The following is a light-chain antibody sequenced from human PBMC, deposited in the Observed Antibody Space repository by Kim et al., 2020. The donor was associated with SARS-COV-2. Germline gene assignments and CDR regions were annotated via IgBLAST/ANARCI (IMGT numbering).Light chain of an antibody. CDR1: GSDVGNYNL. J-gene: IGLJ2*01. CDR2: EVV. Sequence: QSITNSCTGTGSDVGNYNLVSWYQNHPGEAPKLLVYEVVKRAFGISSRFSGSKSGNTASLTISGLQADDEGDYYCCSYAGDNTLRFGGGTKVTVL. CDR3: CSYAGDNTLR. V-gene: IGLV2-23*02.